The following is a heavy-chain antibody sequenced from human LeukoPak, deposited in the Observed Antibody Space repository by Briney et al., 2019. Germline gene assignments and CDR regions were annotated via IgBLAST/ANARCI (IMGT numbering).Heavy chain of an antibody. Sequence: SETLSLTCTVSGASISSYYWSWLRQPPGKGLECIGYIYYSGTTNYNPSLKSRVTISIDTSKNQFFLKLSSVTAADTAVYYCARHAVSSWQQLDPLPPVDWGQGTLVTVSS. D-gene: IGHD6-13*01. V-gene: IGHV4-59*08. J-gene: IGHJ4*02. CDR3: ARHAVSSWQQLDPLPPVD. CDR2: IYYSGTT. CDR1: GASISSYY.